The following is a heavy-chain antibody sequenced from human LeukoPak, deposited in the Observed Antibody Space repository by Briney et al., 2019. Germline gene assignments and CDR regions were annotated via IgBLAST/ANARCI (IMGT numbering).Heavy chain of an antibody. D-gene: IGHD4-11*01. J-gene: IGHJ4*02. V-gene: IGHV3-23*01. CDR2: IYFSGGNT. CDR1: GFTFSHYA. CDR3: AKDQGEATVPRRFDY. Sequence: GGSLRLSCGASGFTFSHYAMSWVRQSTEEGLVWVSTIYFSGGNTYSADSVKGRFTISRDNYRNTLYLQMNSLRAEDTAVYYCAKDQGEATVPRRFDYWGQGTLVTVSS.